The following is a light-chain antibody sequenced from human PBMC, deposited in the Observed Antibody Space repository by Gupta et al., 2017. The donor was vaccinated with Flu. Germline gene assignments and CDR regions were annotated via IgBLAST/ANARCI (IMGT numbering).Light chain of an antibody. CDR1: SSNMENNY. J-gene: IGLJ3*02. CDR3: GTWDSSLSAGV. V-gene: IGLV1-51*02. Sequence: KVTISCSGSSSNMENNYVSWYQQLPGTDPKRRSLESNKRPSGIPDRFSGSKSDTSATLGITGLQTGDEADYYCGTWDSSLSAGVFGGGTKLTVL. CDR2: ESN.